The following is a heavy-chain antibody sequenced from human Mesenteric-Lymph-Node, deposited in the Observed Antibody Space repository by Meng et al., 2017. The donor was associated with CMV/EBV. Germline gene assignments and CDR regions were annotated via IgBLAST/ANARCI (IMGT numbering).Heavy chain of an antibody. CDR3: ARELSDIVVVSARYFDY. CDR1: GFTFSDYA. Sequence: GGSLRLSCAASGFTFSDYAMSWVRQAPGKGLEWVSGISGSGGSTFYADSVKGRFTISRDKSKNTLYLQMSSLRAEDTAVYYCARELSDIVVVSARYFDYWGQGTLVTVSS. D-gene: IGHD2-2*01. CDR2: ISGSGGST. V-gene: IGHV3-23*01. J-gene: IGHJ4*02.